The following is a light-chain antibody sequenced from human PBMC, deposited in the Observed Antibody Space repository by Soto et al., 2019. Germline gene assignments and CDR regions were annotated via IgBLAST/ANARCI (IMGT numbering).Light chain of an antibody. CDR2: SAS. J-gene: IGKJ1*01. Sequence: EIVMTQSPASLSVSPGERATLSCRASQNVNSNLAWYQQKPGQAPRLLIYSASTRATGIPARFSGSGSGTDFTLTIDRLEPDDFAVYYCQHYGRSPRTFGQGTKV. V-gene: IGKV3-15*01. CDR3: QHYGRSPRT. CDR1: QNVNSN.